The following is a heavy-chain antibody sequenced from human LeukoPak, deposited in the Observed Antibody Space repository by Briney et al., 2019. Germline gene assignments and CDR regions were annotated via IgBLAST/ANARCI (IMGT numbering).Heavy chain of an antibody. J-gene: IGHJ5*02. CDR1: GYTFTSYY. CDR3: ARDLEGIAAEDGGFDP. Sequence: ASVKVSCKASGYTFTSYYMHWVRQAPGQGLEWMGIINPSGGSTSYAQNFQGRVTMTRDTSTSTVYMELSSLRSEDTAVYYCARDLEGIAAEDGGFDPWGQGTLVTVSS. CDR2: INPSGGST. D-gene: IGHD6-13*01. V-gene: IGHV1-46*01.